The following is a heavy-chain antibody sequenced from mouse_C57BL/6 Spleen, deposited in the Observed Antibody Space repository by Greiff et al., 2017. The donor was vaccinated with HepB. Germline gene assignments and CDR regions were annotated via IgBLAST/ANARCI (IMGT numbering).Heavy chain of an antibody. Sequence: VQLQQSGAELVKPGASVKLSCKASGYTFTSYWMHWVKQRPGQGLEWIGMIHPNSGSTNYNEKFKSKATLTVDKSSSTAYMQLSSLTSEDSAVYYCARYDYGSSYGYFDVWGTGTTVTVAS. V-gene: IGHV1-64*01. CDR2: IHPNSGST. CDR1: GYTFTSYW. CDR3: ARYDYGSSYGYFDV. D-gene: IGHD1-1*01. J-gene: IGHJ1*03.